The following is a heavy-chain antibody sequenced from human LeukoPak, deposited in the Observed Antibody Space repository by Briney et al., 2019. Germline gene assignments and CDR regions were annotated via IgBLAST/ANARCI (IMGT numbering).Heavy chain of an antibody. J-gene: IGHJ4*02. CDR1: GGSFSGYY. Sequence: PSETLSLTCAVYGGSFSGYYWSWIRRPPGKGLEWIGEINHSGSTNYNPSLKSRVTISVDTSKNQFSLKLSSVTAADTAVYYCASLTYYYDSSGYYPLDYWGQGTLVTVSS. CDR2: INHSGST. CDR3: ASLTYYYDSSGYYPLDY. D-gene: IGHD3-22*01. V-gene: IGHV4-34*01.